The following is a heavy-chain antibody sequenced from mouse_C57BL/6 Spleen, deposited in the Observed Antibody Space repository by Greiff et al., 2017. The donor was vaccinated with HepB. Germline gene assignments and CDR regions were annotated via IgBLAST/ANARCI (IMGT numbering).Heavy chain of an antibody. J-gene: IGHJ3*01. Sequence: EVKLVESGPGLVKPSQSLSLTCSVTGYSITSGYYWNWIRQFPGNKLEWMGYISYDGSNNYNPSLKNRISITRDTSKNQFFLKLNSVTTEDTATYYCARDRNYYGSSSFAYWGQGTLVTVSA. CDR1: GYSITSGYY. CDR2: ISYDGSN. V-gene: IGHV3-6*01. CDR3: ARDRNYYGSSSFAY. D-gene: IGHD1-1*01.